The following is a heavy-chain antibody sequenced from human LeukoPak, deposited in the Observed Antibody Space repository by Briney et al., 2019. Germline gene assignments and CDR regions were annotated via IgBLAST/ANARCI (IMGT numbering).Heavy chain of an antibody. CDR1: GFTFSSYG. D-gene: IGHD4-17*01. CDR2: ISSSSSYI. V-gene: IGHV3-21*01. CDR3: ASNYGSEDWYFDL. Sequence: GSLRLSCAASGFTFSSYGMSWVRQAPGKGLEWVSSISSSSSYIYYADSVKGRFTISRDNAKNSLYLQMNSLRAEDTAVYYCASNYGSEDWYFDLWGRGTLVTVSS. J-gene: IGHJ2*01.